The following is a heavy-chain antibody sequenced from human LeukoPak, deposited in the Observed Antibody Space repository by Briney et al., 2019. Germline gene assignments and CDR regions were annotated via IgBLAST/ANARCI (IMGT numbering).Heavy chain of an antibody. CDR2: IYYSGST. J-gene: IGHJ4*02. Sequence: SETLSPTCTVSGGSISSSSYYWGWIRQPPGKGLEWIGSIYYSGSTYYNPSLKSRVTISADTSKNQFSLKLSSVTAADTAVYYCASYDFWSGYYFDYWGQGTLVTVSS. CDR1: GGSISSSSYY. CDR3: ASYDFWSGYYFDY. V-gene: IGHV4-39*01. D-gene: IGHD3-3*01.